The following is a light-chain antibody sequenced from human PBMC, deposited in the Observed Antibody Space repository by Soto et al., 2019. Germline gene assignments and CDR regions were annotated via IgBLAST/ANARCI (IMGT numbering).Light chain of an antibody. CDR2: GAS. Sequence: EIVLTQSPGTLSVSPGERVTLSCRANQSVSSNYLAWYQQRPGQAPRLLIFGASYRATGIPDRFSGSGSGTDFTLTISRLEPEDFAVYYCQQYSNSPPEFTFGPGTKVDTK. V-gene: IGKV3-20*01. CDR3: QQYSNSPPEFT. CDR1: QSVSSNY. J-gene: IGKJ3*01.